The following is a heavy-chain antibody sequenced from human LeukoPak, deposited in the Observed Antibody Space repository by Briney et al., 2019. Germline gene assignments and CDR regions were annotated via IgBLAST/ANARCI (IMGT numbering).Heavy chain of an antibody. CDR2: ISYDGSNY. V-gene: IGHV3-30*18. CDR1: AFTFSSYG. D-gene: IGHD2-15*01. CDR3: AKARVPYCSGGSCHGMDV. Sequence: TLTFYSSASAFTFSSYGMHWHRQAQGQGLEWVVIISYDGSNYYYEDPVRGRITISTYNSKNTLYLQMNSLRAEDTAVYYCAKARVPYCSGGSCHGMDVWGEGTTDTVSS. J-gene: IGHJ6*04.